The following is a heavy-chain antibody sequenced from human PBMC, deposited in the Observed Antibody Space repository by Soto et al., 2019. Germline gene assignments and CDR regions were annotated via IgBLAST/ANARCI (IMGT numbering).Heavy chain of an antibody. V-gene: IGHV4-30-4*01. CDR3: ARVRLSGTYYYDSSGHFDY. CDR2: IYYSGST. CDR1: GGSISSGDYY. J-gene: IGHJ4*02. D-gene: IGHD3-22*01. Sequence: QVQLQESGPGLVKPSQTLSLICTVSGGSISSGDYYWSWIRQPPGKGLEWIGYIYYSGSTYYNPSLKSRVTISVDTSKNQFSLKLSSVTAADTAVYYCARVRLSGTYYYDSSGHFDYWGQGTLVTVSS.